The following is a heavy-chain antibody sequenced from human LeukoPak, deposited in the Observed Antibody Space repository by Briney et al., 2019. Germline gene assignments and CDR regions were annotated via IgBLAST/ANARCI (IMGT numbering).Heavy chain of an antibody. CDR3: AKPMYNGYDYGVDY. CDR1: GFTFSSYG. CDR2: MRYDGSNQ. V-gene: IGHV3-30*02. D-gene: IGHD5-12*01. J-gene: IGHJ4*02. Sequence: GGSLRLSCAASGFTFSSYGMHWVRQAPGKGLEWVTFMRYDGSNQYYTDSVKGRFTISRDNSKNTLYLQMNSLRADDTAVYYCAKPMYNGYDYGVDYWGQGTLVTVSS.